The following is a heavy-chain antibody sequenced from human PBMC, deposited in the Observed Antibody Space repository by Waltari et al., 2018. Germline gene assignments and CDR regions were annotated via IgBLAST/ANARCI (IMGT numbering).Heavy chain of an antibody. CDR1: GFSFTDAW. CDR3: TQYSGVYDLAFYY. V-gene: IGHV3-15*01. CDR2: IKADDADGTI. D-gene: IGHD1-26*01. Sequence: EVYLVESGGGSVEPGGSLRLSCAVSGFSFTDAWMGWVHQAPGKGLGCVGRIKADDADGTIDYAAPVKGRFTISRDGSKNTMYLQMNSLKTEDTALYYCTQYSGVYDLAFYYWGQGTLVTVSS. J-gene: IGHJ4*02.